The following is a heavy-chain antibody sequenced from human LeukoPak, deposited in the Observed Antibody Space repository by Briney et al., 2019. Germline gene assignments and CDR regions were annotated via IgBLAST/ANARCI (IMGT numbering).Heavy chain of an antibody. CDR3: ARDLRVVTATPHNAFDI. Sequence: ASVKVSCKASGYTFTSYGISWVRQAPGQGLEWMGWFSAYNGNTNYAQKLQGRVTMTTDTSTSTAYMELRSLRSDDTAVYYCARDLRVVTATPHNAFDIWGQGTMVTVSS. V-gene: IGHV1-18*01. J-gene: IGHJ3*02. CDR2: FSAYNGNT. D-gene: IGHD2-21*02. CDR1: GYTFTSYG.